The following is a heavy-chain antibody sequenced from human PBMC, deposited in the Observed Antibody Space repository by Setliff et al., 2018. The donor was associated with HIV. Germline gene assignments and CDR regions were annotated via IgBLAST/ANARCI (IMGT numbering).Heavy chain of an antibody. D-gene: IGHD3-10*01. CDR3: ARHSGVASPNWFDP. V-gene: IGHV4-39*01. CDR1: GGSISSSSFS. J-gene: IGHJ5*02. CDR2: FYYSRNI. Sequence: SETLSLTCTVSGGSISSSSFSWGWIRQPPGKGLEWIGSFYYSRNIYYNPSLKSRVTISVDSSKNQFSLKLSSVTAADTAVYYCARHSGVASPNWFDPWGQGTLVTVSS.